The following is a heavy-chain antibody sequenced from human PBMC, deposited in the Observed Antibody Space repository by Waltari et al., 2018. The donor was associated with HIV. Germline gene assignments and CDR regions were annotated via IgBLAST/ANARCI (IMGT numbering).Heavy chain of an antibody. CDR3: ARDLTYYYDTAPYGMDV. Sequence: QVQLQESGPGLVKPSETLSLTCTVSGGSISSYYWSWIRQPPGKGLEWIGSIYYSGSTNSNPSLRGRVTISVDTSKNQFSLKLSSVTAADTAVYYCARDLTYYYDTAPYGMDVWGQGTTVTVSS. CDR2: IYYSGST. J-gene: IGHJ6*02. V-gene: IGHV4-59*01. CDR1: GGSISSYY. D-gene: IGHD3-22*01.